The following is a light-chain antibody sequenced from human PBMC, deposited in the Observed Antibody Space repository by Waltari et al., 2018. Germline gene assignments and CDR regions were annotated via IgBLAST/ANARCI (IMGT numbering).Light chain of an antibody. J-gene: IGKJ1*01. CDR1: QGVSSS. CDR2: GAS. Sequence: EIVLTQSPATLSVSPGDRATLPCRASQGVSSSLAWYQERPGQAPRPLIYGASHSATGIPGSISGSGSGAEFTLTISSLQSEDSAVYYCQQYNAWPRTFGQGTKLEVK. V-gene: IGKV3-15*01. CDR3: QQYNAWPRT.